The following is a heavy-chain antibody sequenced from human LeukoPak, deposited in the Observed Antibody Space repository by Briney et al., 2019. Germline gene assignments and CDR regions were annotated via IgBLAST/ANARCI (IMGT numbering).Heavy chain of an antibody. V-gene: IGHV3-21*01. D-gene: IGHD3-22*01. CDR1: GFTFSNYS. J-gene: IGHJ4*02. CDR2: ISSSSSYI. CDR3: ARGLYYYDSSGGFDY. Sequence: GGSLRLSCAASGFTFSNYSMNWVRQAPGKGLQWVSSISSSSSYIYYADSVKGRFTISRDNAKNSLYLQMNSLRAEDTAVYYCARGLYYYDSSGGFDYWGQGTLVTVSS.